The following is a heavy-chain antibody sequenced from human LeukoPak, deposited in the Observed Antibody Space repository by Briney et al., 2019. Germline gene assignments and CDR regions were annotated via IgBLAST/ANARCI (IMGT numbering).Heavy chain of an antibody. CDR3: ARADSSGFRSFNFDY. CDR2: IYTSGST. Sequence: PSETLSLTCTVSGGSINNYYWSWIRQPAGKGLEWIGRIYTSGSTNYNPSLQSRVTISVDTSKNQFSLKLSSVTAADTAVYYCARADSSGFRSFNFDYWGQGTLVTVSS. V-gene: IGHV4-4*07. CDR1: GGSINNYY. D-gene: IGHD3-22*01. J-gene: IGHJ4*02.